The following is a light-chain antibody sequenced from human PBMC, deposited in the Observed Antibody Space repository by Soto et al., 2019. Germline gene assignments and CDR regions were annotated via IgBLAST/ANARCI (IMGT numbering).Light chain of an antibody. J-gene: IGKJ5*01. V-gene: IGKV3D-20*02. CDR2: DAS. CDR3: QQRSNWPIT. CDR1: QSVSSSF. Sequence: IVLTQSPGTLSLSPGERATLSCRASQSVSSSFLAWYQQKPGQPPRLLISDASNRATGIPARFSGSGSGTDFTLTISSLEPEDFAVYYCQQRSNWPITFGQGTRLEIK.